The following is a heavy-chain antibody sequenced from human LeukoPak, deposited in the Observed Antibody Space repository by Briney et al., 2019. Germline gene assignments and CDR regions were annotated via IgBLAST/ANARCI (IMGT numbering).Heavy chain of an antibody. D-gene: IGHD3-10*01. CDR3: ARAPMGMGWYNWFDP. V-gene: IGHV4-59*01. CDR1: GGSISSYY. CDR2: IYYSGST. J-gene: IGHJ5*02. Sequence: ETLSLTCTVSGGSISSYYWSWIRQPPGKGLEWIGYIYYSGSTNYNPSLKSRVTISVDTSKNQFSLKLSSVTAADTAVYYCARAPMGMGWYNWFDPWGQGTLVTVSS.